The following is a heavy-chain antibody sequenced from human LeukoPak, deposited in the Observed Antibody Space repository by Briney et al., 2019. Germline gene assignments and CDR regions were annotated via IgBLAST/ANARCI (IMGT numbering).Heavy chain of an antibody. Sequence: SETLSLTCTVSGGSISSYYWSWIRQPPGKGLEWIGYIYYSGSTNYNPSLKSRVTISVDTSKNQFSLKLSSVAAADTAVYYCARGSAVAGTSYYYGMDVWGQGTTVTVSS. V-gene: IGHV4-59*01. D-gene: IGHD6-19*01. J-gene: IGHJ6*02. CDR1: GGSISSYY. CDR3: ARGSAVAGTSYYYGMDV. CDR2: IYYSGST.